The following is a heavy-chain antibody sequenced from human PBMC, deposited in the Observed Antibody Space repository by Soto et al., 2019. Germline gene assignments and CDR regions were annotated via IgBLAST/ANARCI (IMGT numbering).Heavy chain of an antibody. CDR3: ARLDSGAAYYYGLDA. J-gene: IGHJ6*02. V-gene: IGHV3-7*01. Sequence: GGSLRLAWAASAFTFSFYRMSWVRQAPGKGLEWVANIKQAGSEKNYADSVKGRFTISRDTAKNSLYLEMSSLRAEDTAVYYCARLDSGAAYYYGLDAWGQGTTVTVSS. CDR2: IKQAGSEK. CDR1: AFTFSFYR. D-gene: IGHD6-25*01.